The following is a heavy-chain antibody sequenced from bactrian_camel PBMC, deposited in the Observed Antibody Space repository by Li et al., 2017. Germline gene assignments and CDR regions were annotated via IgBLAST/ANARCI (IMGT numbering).Heavy chain of an antibody. J-gene: IGHJ4*01. D-gene: IGHD1*01. CDR2: INSRTDGTT. V-gene: IGHV3S36*01. Sequence: VQLVESGGGLVQPGGSLRLSCAASGFTFDDYGMSWVRQAPGKGLEWISGINSRTDGTTVYAESVKGRFTISRDNAKKTVSLQMNNLKPEDTGEYYCATGEMGFCSASWAVNDWGQGTQVTVS. CDR1: GFTFDDYG. CDR3: ATGEMGFCSASWAVND.